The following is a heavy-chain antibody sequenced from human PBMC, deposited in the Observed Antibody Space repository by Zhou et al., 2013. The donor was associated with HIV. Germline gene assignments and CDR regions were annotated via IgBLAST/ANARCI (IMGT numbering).Heavy chain of an antibody. V-gene: IGHV1-69*12. Sequence: QVQLVQSGAEVKKPGSSVKVSRKASGGTFSNYAISWVRQAPGQGLEWMGGIIPIFGTANYAQKFQGRVTLTADESTSTAYMELSSLRSEDTAVYYCARGGSGYDPHKSQYYYYYMDVWGKGTTVTVSS. J-gene: IGHJ6*03. D-gene: IGHD5-12*01. CDR1: GGTFSNYA. CDR3: ARGGSGYDPHKSQYYYYYMDV. CDR2: IIPIFGTA.